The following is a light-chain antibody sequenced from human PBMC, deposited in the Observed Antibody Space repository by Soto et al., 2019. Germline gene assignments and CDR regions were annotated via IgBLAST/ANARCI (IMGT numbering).Light chain of an antibody. Sequence: IVLTQSPATLSLSPGERASLSCRASQSVGTYLAWYQHKLGQAPRLLIYDASNRATGIPARFSGSGSGTDFPLTISTLEPEDFAVYYCQQRSNWPPVWTFGQGTKLEIK. J-gene: IGKJ1*01. CDR1: QSVGTY. CDR3: QQRSNWPPVWT. V-gene: IGKV3-11*01. CDR2: DAS.